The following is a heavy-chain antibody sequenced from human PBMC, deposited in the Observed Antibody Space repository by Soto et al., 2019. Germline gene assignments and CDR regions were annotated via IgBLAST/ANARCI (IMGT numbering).Heavy chain of an antibody. J-gene: IGHJ6*02. V-gene: IGHV3-53*01. D-gene: IGHD3-3*01. CDR1: GFYVRNNY. CDR2: IFGGGTT. CDR3: ARDGVTSYGMDV. Sequence: EVQLVESGGGFIHPGGSLRLSCAASGFYVRNNYMSWVRQAPGKGLEGVSVIFGGGTTYYADSVKGRFTISRDSSKNTLYLEMNSLRAEDTAVYYCARDGVTSYGMDVWGLGTTVTVSS.